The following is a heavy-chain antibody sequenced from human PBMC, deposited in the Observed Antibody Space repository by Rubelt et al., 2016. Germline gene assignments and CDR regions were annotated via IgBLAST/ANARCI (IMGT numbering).Heavy chain of an antibody. J-gene: IGHJ5*02. Sequence: SGSTYYNPSLKSRVTISVDTSKNQFSLKLSSVTAADTAVYYCARDGYYYGSGPGGWFDPWGQGTLVTVSS. CDR3: ARDGYYYGSGPGGWFDP. CDR2: SGST. D-gene: IGHD3-10*01. V-gene: IGHV4-39*07.